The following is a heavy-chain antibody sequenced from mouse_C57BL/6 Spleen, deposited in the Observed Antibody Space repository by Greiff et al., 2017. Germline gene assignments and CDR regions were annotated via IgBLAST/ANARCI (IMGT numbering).Heavy chain of an antibody. CDR2: IDPTSGGT. CDR1: GYTFTSYW. Sequence: VQLQQPGAELVKPGASVKLSCKASGYTFTSYWMHWVKQRPGRGLEWIGRIDPTSGGTKYNQKFKGKATLTVDTSSSTAYMQLSSLTSEDSAVXYCARDTTVVAEAYWGRGTLVTVSA. D-gene: IGHD1-1*01. V-gene: IGHV1-62-3*01. CDR3: ARDTTVVAEAY. J-gene: IGHJ3*01.